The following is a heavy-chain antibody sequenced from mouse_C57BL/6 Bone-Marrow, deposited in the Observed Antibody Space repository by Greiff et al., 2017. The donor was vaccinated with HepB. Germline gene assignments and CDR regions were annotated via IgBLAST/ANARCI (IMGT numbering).Heavy chain of an antibody. CDR1: GYTFTSYW. Sequence: QVQLQQPGAELVKPGASVKMSCKASGYTFTSYWITWVKQRPGQGLEWIGDIYPGSGSTNYNEKFKSKATLTVDTSSSTAYMQLSSLTSEDSAVYYCARSRLRRGGRYFDVWGTGTTVTVAS. J-gene: IGHJ1*03. CDR3: ARSRLRRGGRYFDV. CDR2: IYPGSGST. V-gene: IGHV1-55*01. D-gene: IGHD2-4*01.